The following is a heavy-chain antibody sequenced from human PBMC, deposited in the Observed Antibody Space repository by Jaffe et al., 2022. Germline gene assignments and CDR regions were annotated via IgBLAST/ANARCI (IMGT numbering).Heavy chain of an antibody. CDR1: GGSISSYY. D-gene: IGHD4-17*01. CDR3: ASSRGDYPFDY. CDR2: IYYSGST. J-gene: IGHJ4*02. Sequence: QVQLQESGPGLVKPSETLSLTCTVSGGSISSYYWSWIRQPPGKGLEWIGYIYYSGSTNYNPSLKSRVTISVDTSKNQFSLKLSSVTAADTAVYYCASSRGDYPFDYWGQGTLVTVSS. V-gene: IGHV4-59*01.